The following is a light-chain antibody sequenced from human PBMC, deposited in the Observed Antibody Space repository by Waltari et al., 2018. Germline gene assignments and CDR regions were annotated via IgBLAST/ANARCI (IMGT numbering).Light chain of an antibody. V-gene: IGKV1-5*03. CDR1: QSINSW. CDR3: QQYNSYSRT. J-gene: IGKJ1*01. CDR2: KAS. Sequence: DIQMTQSPSTLSASVGDRVTITCRASQSINSWLAWYQQKPGKATNLLIYKASTLESGGPSRFSGSGSGTEFTLTISSLQPDDFATYYCQQYNSYSRTFGQGTKVEIK.